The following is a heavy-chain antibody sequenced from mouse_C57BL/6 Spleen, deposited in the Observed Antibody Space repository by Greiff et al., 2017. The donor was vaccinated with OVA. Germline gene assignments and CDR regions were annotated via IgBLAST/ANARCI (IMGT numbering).Heavy chain of an antibody. CDR3: ARDGDDGYYDAMDY. CDR1: GFTFSDFY. J-gene: IGHJ4*01. V-gene: IGHV7-1*01. CDR2: SRNKANDYTT. D-gene: IGHD2-3*01. Sequence: EVKLVESGGGLVQSGRSLRLSCATSGFTFSDFYMEWVRQAPGKGLEWIAASRNKANDYTTEYSASVKGRFIVSRDTSQSILYLQMNALRAEDTAIYYCARDGDDGYYDAMDYWGQGTSVTVSS.